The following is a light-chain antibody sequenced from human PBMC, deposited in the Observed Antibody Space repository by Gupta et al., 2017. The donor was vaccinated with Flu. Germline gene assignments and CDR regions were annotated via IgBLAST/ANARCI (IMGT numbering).Light chain of an antibody. CDR2: GAS. CDR1: QSVSSN. Sequence: EIAMTQSPATLSVSPGERATLSCRASQSVSSNLAWYQQKPGQAPRLLIYGASTRASGIPARFSGSGSGTKFTLTIISLQSEDYAVYYCHHYNNWPPWTFGQGTKVEIK. V-gene: IGKV3-15*01. CDR3: HHYNNWPPWT. J-gene: IGKJ1*01.